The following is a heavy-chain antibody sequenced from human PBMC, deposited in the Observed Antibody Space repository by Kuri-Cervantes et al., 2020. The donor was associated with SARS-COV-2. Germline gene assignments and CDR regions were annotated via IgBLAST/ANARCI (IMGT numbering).Heavy chain of an antibody. Sequence: GESLKISCAACGFTFSSYDMHWVRQATGKGLEWVSAIGTAGDTYYPGSVKGQFTISRENAKNSLYLQMNSLRAGDTAVYYCARDASPGIAARPAGLDYWGQGTLVTVSS. V-gene: IGHV3-13*03. D-gene: IGHD6-6*01. CDR2: IGTAGDT. CDR3: ARDASPGIAARPAGLDY. J-gene: IGHJ4*02. CDR1: GFTFSSYD.